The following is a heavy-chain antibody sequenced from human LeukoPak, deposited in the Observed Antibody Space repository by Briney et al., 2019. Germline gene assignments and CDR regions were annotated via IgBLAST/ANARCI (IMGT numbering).Heavy chain of an antibody. CDR2: IKSDGSTT. D-gene: IGHD3-22*01. J-gene: IGHJ3*02. CDR3: ARDLGYFDSSGYYYGAFDI. V-gene: IGHV3-74*01. CDR1: GFTFNGYW. Sequence: PGGSLRLSCAASGFTFNGYWMNWVRQAPGKGLVWVSCIKSDGSTTIYADSVKGRFTISRDNAKNTLYLQMNSLRAEDTAVYYCARDLGYFDSSGYYYGAFDIWGQGTMVTVSA.